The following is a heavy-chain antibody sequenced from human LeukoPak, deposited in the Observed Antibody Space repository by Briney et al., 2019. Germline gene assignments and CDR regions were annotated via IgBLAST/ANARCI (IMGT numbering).Heavy chain of an antibody. D-gene: IGHD3-16*02. V-gene: IGHV3-48*03. CDR2: ISSSGSTI. Sequence: GGSLRLSCAASGFTFSSYEMNWVRQAPGKGLKWVSYISSSGSTIYYADSVKGRFTISRDNAKNSLYLQMNSLRAEDTAVYYCARAYTFGGVIVAFDYWGQGTLVTVSS. CDR1: GFTFSSYE. J-gene: IGHJ4*02. CDR3: ARAYTFGGVIVAFDY.